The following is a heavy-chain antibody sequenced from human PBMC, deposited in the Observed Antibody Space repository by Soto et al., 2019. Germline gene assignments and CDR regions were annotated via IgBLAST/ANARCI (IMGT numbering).Heavy chain of an antibody. Sequence: SSETLSLTCTVSGGSISSYYWSWIRHPPGKGLEWIGYIYYSGSTNYNPSLKSRVTISVDTSKNQFSLKLSSVTAADTAVYYCARARYSSGWGENWFDPWGQGTLVTVSS. J-gene: IGHJ5*02. V-gene: IGHV4-59*01. D-gene: IGHD6-19*01. CDR3: ARARYSSGWGENWFDP. CDR2: IYYSGST. CDR1: GGSISSYY.